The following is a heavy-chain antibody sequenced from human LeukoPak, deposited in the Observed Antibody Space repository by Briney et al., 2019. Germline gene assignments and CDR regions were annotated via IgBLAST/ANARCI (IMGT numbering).Heavy chain of an antibody. CDR2: ISPTSGGP. V-gene: IGHV1-2*02. J-gene: IGHJ3*01. D-gene: IGHD3-10*01. CDR3: ARESNTYYYGSGSHDAFDF. Sequence: ASVKVSCKASGYTFTGYYMHWVRQAPGQGLEWMGWISPTSGGPNYAQKFQGRVTMTRDTSISTAYMELSSLRSDDTAVYYCARESNTYYYGSGSHDAFDFWGQGTMVTVSS. CDR1: GYTFTGYY.